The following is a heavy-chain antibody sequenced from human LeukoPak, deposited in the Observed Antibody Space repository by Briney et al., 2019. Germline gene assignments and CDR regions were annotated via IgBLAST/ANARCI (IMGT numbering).Heavy chain of an antibody. CDR3: AGDGGYCSGVTCYNHYYYMDV. CDR2: IYASGST. CDR1: GDSISSYY. V-gene: IGHV4-4*07. D-gene: IGHD2-15*01. J-gene: IGHJ6*03. Sequence: SETLSLTCTVSGDSISSYYWSWIRQPAGKGLEWLGRIYASGSTNYNPSLKSRVTMSVDTSKNLFSLKLTSVTAADTAVYYCAGDGGYCSGVTCYNHYYYMDVWGKGTTVTISS.